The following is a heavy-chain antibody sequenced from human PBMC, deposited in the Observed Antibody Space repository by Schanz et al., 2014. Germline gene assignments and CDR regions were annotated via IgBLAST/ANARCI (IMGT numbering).Heavy chain of an antibody. CDR3: SKDKQGSRSDDS. D-gene: IGHD2-15*01. CDR1: GITFSTYA. J-gene: IGHJ5*01. Sequence: EVQLLESGGGLVKPGGSLRLSCAASGITFSTYAMSWARQTPGKGLEWVSSITTGGNTYYRDSVKGRFIVSRDNSKNTLYLEMNRLRVDDTAVYYCSKDKQGSRSDDSWGQGTLVTVSS. V-gene: IGHV3-23*01. CDR2: ITTGGNT.